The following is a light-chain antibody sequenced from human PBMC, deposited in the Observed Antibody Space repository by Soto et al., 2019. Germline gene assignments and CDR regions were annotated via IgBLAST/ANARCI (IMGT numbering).Light chain of an antibody. V-gene: IGLV2-14*03. CDR1: SSDVGAYSY. Sequence: QSALTQPASVSGSPGQSITISCTGTSSDVGAYSYVSWYQQHPGKAPKLIIYDVSDRPSGISNRFSGSKSDNTGSLTISGLQAEDEAEYYCSSYTSSTTYVFGTGTKVTVL. J-gene: IGLJ1*01. CDR2: DVS. CDR3: SSYTSSTTYV.